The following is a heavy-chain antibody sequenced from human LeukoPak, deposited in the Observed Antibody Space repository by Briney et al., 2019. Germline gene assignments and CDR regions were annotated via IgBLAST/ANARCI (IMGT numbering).Heavy chain of an antibody. J-gene: IGHJ4*02. CDR1: GFPFSSYS. D-gene: IGHD6-19*01. Sequence: PGGSLRLSCAASGFPFSSYSMNWVRRAPGRGLEWVSSISTRIDYMYYADSVKGRFTISRDNAKNSLYLQMNSLRAEGTAVYYCARAIFSRGWYLVDYWGQGTLVTVSS. CDR2: ISTRIDYM. V-gene: IGHV3-21*01. CDR3: ARAIFSRGWYLVDY.